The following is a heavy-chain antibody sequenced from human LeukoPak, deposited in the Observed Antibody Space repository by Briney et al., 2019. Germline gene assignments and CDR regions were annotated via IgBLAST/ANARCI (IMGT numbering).Heavy chain of an antibody. D-gene: IGHD3-3*01. CDR3: AREQYYDFWRPGGYFDY. J-gene: IGHJ4*02. Sequence: SETLSLTCTVSGGSISSYYWSWIRQPPGKGLEWIGYIYYSGSTNYNPSLKSRVTISVDTSKNQFSLKLSSVTAADTAVYYCAREQYYDFWRPGGYFDYWGQGTLVTVSS. CDR2: IYYSGST. V-gene: IGHV4-59*01. CDR1: GGSISSYY.